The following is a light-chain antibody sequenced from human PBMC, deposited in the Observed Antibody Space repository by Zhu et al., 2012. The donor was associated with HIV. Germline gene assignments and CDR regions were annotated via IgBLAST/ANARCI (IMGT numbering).Light chain of an antibody. V-gene: IGKV3-15*01. CDR2: GAS. Sequence: EIVLTQSPATLSVSPGERATLSCRASQSVGSNLAWYQQRPGHPPRLLIYGASTRATGIPARFSGSESGTEFTLTISSMQSEDFAVYYCRHYNKWPRTFGQGTKVEIK. CDR3: RHYNKWPRT. J-gene: IGKJ1*01. CDR1: QSVGSN.